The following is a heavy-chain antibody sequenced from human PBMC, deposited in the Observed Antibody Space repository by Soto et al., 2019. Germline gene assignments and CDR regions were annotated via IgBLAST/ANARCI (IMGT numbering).Heavy chain of an antibody. CDR2: INPNTGGT. CDR1: GYTFTGYF. J-gene: IGHJ4*02. Sequence: GAAVKFSCKASGYTFTGYFIHWVRDVPGHGLEYLGWINPNTGGTDYAQKFQGRVTMTRDTSISTAYMELSRLRSDDTAVYYCARFSVSYCDFDYWGQGTLVTVSS. D-gene: IGHD1-26*01. CDR3: ARFSVSYCDFDY. V-gene: IGHV1-2*02.